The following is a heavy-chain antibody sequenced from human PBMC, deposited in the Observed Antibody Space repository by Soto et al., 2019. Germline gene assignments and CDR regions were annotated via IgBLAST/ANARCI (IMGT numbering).Heavy chain of an antibody. CDR2: IWYDGSNK. CDR1: GFTFSSYG. CDR3: ASSYDYGDSYYYYGMDV. J-gene: IGHJ6*02. D-gene: IGHD4-17*01. Sequence: PGGSLRLSCAASGFTFSSYGMHWVRQAPGKGLEWVAVIWYDGSNKYYADSVKGRFTISRDNSKNTLYLQMNSLRAEDTVVYYCASSYDYGDSYYYYGMDVWGQGTTVTVS. V-gene: IGHV3-33*01.